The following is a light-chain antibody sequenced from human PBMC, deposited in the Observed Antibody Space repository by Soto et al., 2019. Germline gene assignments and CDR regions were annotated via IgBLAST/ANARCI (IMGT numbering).Light chain of an antibody. CDR1: QSCGSL. CDR2: RAS. J-gene: IGKJ5*01. V-gene: IGKV3-15*01. CDR3: QQYKAWPIT. Sequence: EVVLTQSPATLSVSPGDRVILSCWASQSCGSLLAWYQQKPGQAPRLLIYRASTRATDVPARFSGSGSGTKFSLTISSLQSEDLAVYYGQQYKAWPITSAQGTGLEIK.